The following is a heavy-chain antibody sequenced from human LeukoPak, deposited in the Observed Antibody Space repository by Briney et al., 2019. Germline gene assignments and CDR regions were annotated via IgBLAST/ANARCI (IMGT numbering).Heavy chain of an antibody. Sequence: GGSLRLSCAASGFTFSNAWMTWVRQAPGKGLEWVGRIKSKTDGGTTDYAAPVKGRFTISRDDSENTLYLQMNSLKTEDTAVYYCTGPMTPHGSWYYYYYGMDVWGQGTTVTVSS. CDR1: GFTFSNAW. D-gene: IGHD3-22*01. CDR2: IKSKTDGGTT. J-gene: IGHJ6*02. V-gene: IGHV3-15*01. CDR3: TGPMTPHGSWYYYYYGMDV.